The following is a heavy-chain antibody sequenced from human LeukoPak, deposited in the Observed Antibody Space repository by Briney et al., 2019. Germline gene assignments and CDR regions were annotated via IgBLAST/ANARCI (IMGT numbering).Heavy chain of an antibody. Sequence: ASVNLSCKASGYTFISYGISWVRLAPGQGLEWMGWISAYNGNTDCAQKLQGRVTMTTDTSTSTAYMELRSLRSDDTTVYYCARDKRHTYYYDSSDYFRWFDPWGQETLVTVSS. D-gene: IGHD3-22*01. V-gene: IGHV1-18*04. CDR3: ARDKRHTYYYDSSDYFRWFDP. CDR2: ISAYNGNT. J-gene: IGHJ5*02. CDR1: GYTFISYG.